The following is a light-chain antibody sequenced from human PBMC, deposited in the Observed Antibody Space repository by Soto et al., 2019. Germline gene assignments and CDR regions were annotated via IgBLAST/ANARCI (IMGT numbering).Light chain of an antibody. CDR2: AAS. J-gene: IGKJ1*01. CDR3: QQSYSTPPKT. V-gene: IGKV1-39*01. CDR1: QSISSY. Sequence: DIQMTQSPSSLSASVGDRVTITCRASQSISSYLNWYQQKPGKAPNLLIYAASRLQSGVPSRFSGSGSGTDFTLTISSLQPEDFATYYCQQSYSTPPKTFGQGTKVDI.